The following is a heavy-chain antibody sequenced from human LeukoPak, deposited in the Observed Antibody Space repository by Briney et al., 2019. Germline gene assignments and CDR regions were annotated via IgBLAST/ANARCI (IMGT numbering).Heavy chain of an antibody. CDR3: ARDRSGGSCYDY. D-gene: IGHD2-15*01. J-gene: IGHJ4*02. Sequence: GGSLRLSCAASGFTFSSYWMGWVRQAPGKGLEWVANIKQDGSEKFYVDSVKGRFTISRDNAKNSLFLQMNSLRVEDTAVYYCARDRSGGSCYDYWGQGTLVTVSS. V-gene: IGHV3-7*01. CDR2: IKQDGSEK. CDR1: GFTFSSYW.